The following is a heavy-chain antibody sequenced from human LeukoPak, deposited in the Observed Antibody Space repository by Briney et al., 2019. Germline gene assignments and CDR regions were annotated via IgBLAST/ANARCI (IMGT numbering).Heavy chain of an antibody. J-gene: IGHJ4*02. Sequence: SETLSLTCAVYGGSFSGYYWSWIRQPPGKGLEWIGEINHRGSTKYNPSLKSRVTMSVDTSKNQFSLKLSSVTAADTAVYYCARESGYDLDYWGQGTLVTVSS. V-gene: IGHV4-34*01. CDR3: ARESGYDLDY. CDR2: INHRGST. D-gene: IGHD5-12*01. CDR1: GGSFSGYY.